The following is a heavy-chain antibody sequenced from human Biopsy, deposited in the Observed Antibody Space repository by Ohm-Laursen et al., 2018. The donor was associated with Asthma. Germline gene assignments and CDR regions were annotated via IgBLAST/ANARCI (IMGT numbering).Heavy chain of an antibody. J-gene: IGHJ4*02. CDR3: ARGDSSNWSHYYFDY. D-gene: IGHD3-22*01. V-gene: IGHV3-53*01. Sequence: SLRLSCAASGFAVSRDRMFWVRQAPGKGLEWVSVIYSGETSHTADSVRGRFTISRDYSKNTLYLQMHSLRAEDTAVYYCARGDSSNWSHYYFDYWGQGTLVTVSS. CDR1: GFAVSRDR. CDR2: IYSGETS.